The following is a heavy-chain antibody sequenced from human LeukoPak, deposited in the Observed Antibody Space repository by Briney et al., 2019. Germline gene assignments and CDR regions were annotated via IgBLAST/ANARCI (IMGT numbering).Heavy chain of an antibody. V-gene: IGHV4-34*01. J-gene: IGHJ3*02. CDR3: ARDLVDCSSTSCSNAFDI. Sequence: SETLSLTCAVYGGSFSGYYWSWIRQPPGKGLEWIGEINHSGSTNYNPSLKSRVTISVDTSKNQFSLKLSSVTAEDTAVYYCARDLVDCSSTSCSNAFDIWGQGTMVTVSS. CDR1: GGSFSGYY. D-gene: IGHD2-2*01. CDR2: INHSGST.